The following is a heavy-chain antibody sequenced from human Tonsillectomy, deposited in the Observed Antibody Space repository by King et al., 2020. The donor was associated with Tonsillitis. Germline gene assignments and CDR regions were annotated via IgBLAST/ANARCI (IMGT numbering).Heavy chain of an antibody. V-gene: IGHV3-48*02. Sequence: VQLVQSGGGLVQPGGSLRLSCSASGFIFSDYSLNWGRQAPGKGLEWVAYIRRSVSNIGYADSAKGRFTVSRDNAKNSLYLHMNSLRDEDTAVYYCARDHDWAFDYWGQGTLVTVSS. J-gene: IGHJ4*02. CDR2: IRRSVSNI. D-gene: IGHD3-9*01. CDR3: ARDHDWAFDY. CDR1: GFIFSDYS.